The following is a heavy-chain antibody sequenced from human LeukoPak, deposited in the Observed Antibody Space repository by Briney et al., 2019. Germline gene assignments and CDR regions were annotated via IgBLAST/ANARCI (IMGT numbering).Heavy chain of an antibody. CDR1: GGSISSYY. D-gene: IGHD2-21*02. J-gene: IGHJ4*02. CDR3: ARAERHIVVVTASYYFDY. CDR2: IYYSGST. Sequence: SETLSLTCTVSGGSISSYYWSWIGQPPGRGLEWIGYIYYSGSTNYTPSLKSRVTISVDTSKNQFSLKLSAVTAADTAVYYCARAERHIVVVTASYYFDYWGQGTLVTVSS. V-gene: IGHV4-59*01.